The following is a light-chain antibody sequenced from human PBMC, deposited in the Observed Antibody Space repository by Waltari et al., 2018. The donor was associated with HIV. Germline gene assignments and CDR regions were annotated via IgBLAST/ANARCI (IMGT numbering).Light chain of an antibody. CDR2: TAS. J-gene: IGKJ4*01. CDR1: QSVNSN. V-gene: IGKV3-15*01. Sequence: EVVMTQSPATLSVSPGERATLSCRASQSVNSNLAWYQQKPGQSPRLLIHTASTRATGIPARFSGSGSGTEFTLTISSLQSEDFAVYYCQQYNNWPPLTFGGGTKVEIK. CDR3: QQYNNWPPLT.